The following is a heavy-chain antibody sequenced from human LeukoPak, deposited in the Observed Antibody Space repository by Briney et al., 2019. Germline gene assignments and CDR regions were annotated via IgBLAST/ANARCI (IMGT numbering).Heavy chain of an antibody. D-gene: IGHD2-2*01. CDR2: IYTSGST. J-gene: IGHJ5*02. CDR1: GGSISSYY. V-gene: IGHV4-4*07. Sequence: SETLSLTCTVAGGSISSYYWSWIRQPAGKGLEWIGRIYTSGSTNYNPSLKSRVTMSVDTSKNQFSLKLSSVTAADTAVYYCARTLGYCSSTSCSNWFDPWGQGTLVTVSS. CDR3: ARTLGYCSSTSCSNWFDP.